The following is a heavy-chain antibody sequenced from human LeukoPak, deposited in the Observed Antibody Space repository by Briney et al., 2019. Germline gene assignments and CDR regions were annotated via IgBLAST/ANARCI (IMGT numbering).Heavy chain of an antibody. Sequence: PGGSLRLSCAASGFTFSSYAMSWVRQAPGKGLEWVSVIYSGGSTYYADSVKGRFTISRDNSKNTLYLQMNSLRAEDTAVYYCARGFGRGLDAFDIWGQGTMVTVSS. CDR2: IYSGGST. J-gene: IGHJ3*02. D-gene: IGHD3-10*01. CDR3: ARGFGRGLDAFDI. CDR1: GFTFSSYA. V-gene: IGHV3-66*01.